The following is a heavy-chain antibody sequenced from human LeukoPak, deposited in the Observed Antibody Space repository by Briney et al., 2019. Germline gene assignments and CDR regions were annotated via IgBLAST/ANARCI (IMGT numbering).Heavy chain of an antibody. CDR3: ARGLNNRKSGRRFDVFEI. CDR2: VYYSGST. V-gene: IGHV4-59*01. D-gene: IGHD1-14*01. J-gene: IGHJ3*02. Sequence: SETLSLTCTVSGGSISTYYWSWIRQPPGKGLEWIGYVYYSGSTNYNPSLKSRVTISADTSKNQFSLRLRSVTAADTAVYYCARGLNNRKSGRRFDVFEIWGQGTMVTVSS. CDR1: GGSISTYY.